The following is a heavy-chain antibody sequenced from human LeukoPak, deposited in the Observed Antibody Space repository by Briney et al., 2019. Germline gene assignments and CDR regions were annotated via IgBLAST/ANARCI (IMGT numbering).Heavy chain of an antibody. CDR2: IYYSGST. J-gene: IGHJ5*02. CDR3: ARHYTAMVPTDWFDP. CDR1: GGSISSSSYY. D-gene: IGHD5-18*01. V-gene: IGHV4-39*01. Sequence: SETLSLTCTVSGGSISSSSYYWGWIRQPPGKGLEWIVSIYYSGSTYYNPSLKSRVTISVDTSKNQFSLKLSSVTAADTAVYYCARHYTAMVPTDWFDPWGQGTLVTVSS.